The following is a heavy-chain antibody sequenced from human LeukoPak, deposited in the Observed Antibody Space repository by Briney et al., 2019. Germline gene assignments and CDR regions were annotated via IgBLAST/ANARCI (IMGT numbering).Heavy chain of an antibody. D-gene: IGHD3-10*01. Sequence: GGSLRLSCAASGFTFSSYSMNWVRQAPGEGLEWVSYISSSSSTIYYADSVKGRFTISRDNSKNTLYLQMNSLRAEDTAVYYCARDGAFGELLNYYFDYWGQGTLVTVSS. J-gene: IGHJ4*02. CDR3: ARDGAFGELLNYYFDY. CDR1: GFTFSSYS. V-gene: IGHV3-48*01. CDR2: ISSSSSTI.